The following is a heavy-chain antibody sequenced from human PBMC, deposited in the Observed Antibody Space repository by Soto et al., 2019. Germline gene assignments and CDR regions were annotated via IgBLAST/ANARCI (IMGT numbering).Heavy chain of an antibody. V-gene: IGHV1-18*01. CDR2: ITAHNGNT. CDR3: ATLDWGTFDV. CDR1: GYVFISYA. J-gene: IGHJ4*02. D-gene: IGHD3-9*01. Sequence: QLVQSGAEVKKPGASVNVSCKASGYVFISYAITWVRQAPGQGLEWMGGITAHNGNTKHSQKFQGRMTMTTYTSTNTAYLELRSLTSDDTATYYCATLDWGTFDVWGQGTLVTVSS.